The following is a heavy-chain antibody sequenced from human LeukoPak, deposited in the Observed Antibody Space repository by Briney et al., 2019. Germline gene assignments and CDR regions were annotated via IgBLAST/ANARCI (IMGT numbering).Heavy chain of an antibody. CDR2: IIPIFGTA. D-gene: IGHD6-6*01. Sequence: ASVKVSCKASGGTFSSYAISWVRQAPGQGLEWMGGIIPIFGTANYAQKFQGRVTITTDESTSTAYMELSSLRSEDTAVYYCARTPNLVYYYDYMDVWGKGTTVTVSS. CDR3: ARTPNLVYYYDYMDV. J-gene: IGHJ6*03. V-gene: IGHV1-69*05. CDR1: GGTFSSYA.